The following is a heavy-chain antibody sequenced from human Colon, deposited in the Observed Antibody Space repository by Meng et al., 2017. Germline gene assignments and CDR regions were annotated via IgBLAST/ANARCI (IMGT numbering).Heavy chain of an antibody. J-gene: IGHJ5*02. V-gene: IGHV4-39*01. D-gene: IGHD2-2*01. CDR2: IYYSGST. CDR1: GGSISSSSYY. CDR3: VPAATRGWFDP. Sequence: QLHLQESGPGLVKPSETLSLTCTVSGGSISSSSYYWGWIRQPPGKGLEWIGSIYYSGSTYYNPSLKSRVTISVDTSKNQFSLKLSSVTAADTAVYYCVPAATRGWFDPWGQGTLVTVSS.